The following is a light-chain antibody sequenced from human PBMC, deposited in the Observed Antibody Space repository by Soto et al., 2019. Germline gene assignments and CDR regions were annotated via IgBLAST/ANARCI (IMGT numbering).Light chain of an antibody. CDR1: SSSIGSNT. CDR3: AAWDGTRAAPVV. Sequence: QSVLTQPPSASGTPGQRVTISCSGSSSSIGSNTVNWYQHLPGTAPRLLIYSNNQRPSGVPGRFSGSKSGTSASLAISGLQSEDEGDYYCAAWDGTRAAPVVFGGGTKLTVL. J-gene: IGLJ2*01. V-gene: IGLV1-44*01. CDR2: SNN.